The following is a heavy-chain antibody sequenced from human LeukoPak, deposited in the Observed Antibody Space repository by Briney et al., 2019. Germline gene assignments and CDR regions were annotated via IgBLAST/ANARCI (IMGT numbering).Heavy chain of an antibody. V-gene: IGHV3-7*01. CDR1: GFTFSSYW. D-gene: IGHD2-15*01. J-gene: IGHJ5*02. CDR3: ARPVVASVNRKTNWFDA. Sequence: GGSLRLSCAASGFTFSSYWMSWVRQAPGKGLEWVANIKQDGSEKYYVDSVKGRFTISRDNAKNSLYLQMNSLRAEDTAVYYCARPVVASVNRKTNWFDAWGQGTLVTVSS. CDR2: IKQDGSEK.